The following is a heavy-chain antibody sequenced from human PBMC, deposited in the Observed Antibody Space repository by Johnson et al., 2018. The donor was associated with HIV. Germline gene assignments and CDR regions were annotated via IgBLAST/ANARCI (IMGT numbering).Heavy chain of an antibody. D-gene: IGHD1-26*01. CDR3: ARDGDIAGAATEALDL. J-gene: IGHJ3*01. Sequence: QVQLVESGGGLVQPGRSLRLACVASGFTFNRYGLHWVRQAPGKGLEWVATTSFDERGKHYTDSVKGRFTISRDNSKNALYLQLNSLRPEDTAVYYCARDGDIAGAATEALDLWGQGTMVIVSS. CDR1: GFTFNRYG. V-gene: IGHV3-30*04. CDR2: TSFDERGK.